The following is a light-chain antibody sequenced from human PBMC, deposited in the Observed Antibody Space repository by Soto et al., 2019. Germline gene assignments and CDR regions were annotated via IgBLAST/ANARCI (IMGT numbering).Light chain of an antibody. CDR2: DAS. Sequence: DIQMPQSPSTLSASVGDTAIVTCRSSQTLSNWLAWYQQKPGKATRLLIYDASLLQRGVPSRFSGSGSGTEFTLTITSLQPDDFATYYCQNYNGYPVTFGQGTKVDIK. V-gene: IGKV1-5*01. J-gene: IGKJ1*01. CDR3: QNYNGYPVT. CDR1: QTLSNW.